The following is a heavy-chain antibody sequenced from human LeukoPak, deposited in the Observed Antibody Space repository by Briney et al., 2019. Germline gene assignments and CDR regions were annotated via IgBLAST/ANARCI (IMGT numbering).Heavy chain of an antibody. D-gene: IGHD2-8*01. J-gene: IGHJ5*02. V-gene: IGHV4-30-4*08. Sequence: SQTLSLTCTVSGGSISSGDYYWSWIRQPPGTGLEWIGYIYYSGSTYYNPSLKSRVTISVDTSKNPFSLELRSVTAAVTAVYYCAGNTNILGDVNWFDPWGQGTLVTVSS. CDR2: IYYSGST. CDR1: GGSISSGDYY. CDR3: AGNTNILGDVNWFDP.